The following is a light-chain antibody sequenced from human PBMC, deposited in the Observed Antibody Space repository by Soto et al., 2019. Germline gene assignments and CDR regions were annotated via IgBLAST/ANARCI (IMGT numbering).Light chain of an antibody. J-gene: IGKJ1*01. CDR1: QSVGSN. CDR3: QQHDNRPPWT. V-gene: IGKV3-15*01. Sequence: EIVITQFPATLSVSPGESASLSCRASQSVGSNLDWYQTKPGQAPRLLIFVASTRAIDVPGWFSGSGSGTEFILTIRCLXSEDFGVYYCQQHDNRPPWTVGQGTKVDIK. CDR2: VAS.